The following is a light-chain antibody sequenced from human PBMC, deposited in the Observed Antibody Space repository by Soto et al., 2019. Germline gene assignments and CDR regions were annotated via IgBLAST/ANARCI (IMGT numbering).Light chain of an antibody. CDR1: ISDVGGYNY. CDR3: SSYTRTITYV. V-gene: IGLV2-14*01. J-gene: IGLJ1*01. CDR2: EVS. Sequence: QPVLTQPSSWSGSPGQSITISCTGTISDVGGYNYVSWYQHHPGKAPKLMIYEVSDRPSGISNRFSGSKSGNTASLTISGLQAEDEADYYCSSYTRTITYVFGTGTKVTVL.